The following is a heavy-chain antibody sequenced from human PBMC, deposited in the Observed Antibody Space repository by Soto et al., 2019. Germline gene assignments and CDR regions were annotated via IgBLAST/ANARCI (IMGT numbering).Heavy chain of an antibody. CDR1: GFTFSSYA. Sequence: EVQLLESGGGLVQPGGSLRLSCAASGFTFSSYAMSWVRQAPGKGLEWVSAISGSGGSTYYADSVKGRFTISRDNSKNTLYLQMNSLRAEDTAVYYCAKDEKAGRRATAKGAFDIWGQGTMVTVSS. V-gene: IGHV3-23*01. CDR3: AKDEKAGRRATAKGAFDI. D-gene: IGHD5-12*01. J-gene: IGHJ3*02. CDR2: ISGSGGST.